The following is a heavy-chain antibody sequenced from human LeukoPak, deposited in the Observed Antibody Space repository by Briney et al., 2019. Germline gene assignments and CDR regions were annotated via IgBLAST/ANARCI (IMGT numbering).Heavy chain of an antibody. CDR2: ISGSGGST. CDR1: GFTFSSYG. D-gene: IGHD5-24*01. Sequence: PPGGSLRLSCAASGFTFSSYGMSWVRQAPGKGLEWVSAISGSGGSTYYADSVKGRFTISGDNSKNTLYLQMNSLRAEDTAVYYCAKDSLRDGYNLLGYWGQGTLVTVSS. J-gene: IGHJ4*02. CDR3: AKDSLRDGYNLLGY. V-gene: IGHV3-23*01.